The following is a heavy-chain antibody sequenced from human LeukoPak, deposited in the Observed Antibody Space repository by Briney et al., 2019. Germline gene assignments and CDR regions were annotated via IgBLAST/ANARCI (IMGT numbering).Heavy chain of an antibody. CDR1: GYAFTGYY. Sequence: ASVKVPCKASGYAFTGYYMHWVRQAPGQGLEWMGWINPNSGGTNYAQTFQGRVTMTRDTSISTAYMELSRLRSDDTAVYYCARKGDSSGYYRYYYYYYMDVWGKGTTVTVSS. D-gene: IGHD3-22*01. V-gene: IGHV1-2*02. CDR3: ARKGDSSGYYRYYYYYYMDV. CDR2: INPNSGGT. J-gene: IGHJ6*03.